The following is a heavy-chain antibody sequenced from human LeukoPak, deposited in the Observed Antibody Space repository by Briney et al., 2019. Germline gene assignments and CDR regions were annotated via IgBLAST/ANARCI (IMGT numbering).Heavy chain of an antibody. Sequence: ASVKVSCKASGYTFTSYGISWVRQAPGQGLEWMGWISAYNGNTNYAQKLQGRVTMTTDTSTSTAYMELRSLRSDDTAVYYCARGPFVVVPAATLNADTDYWGQGTLVTVSS. J-gene: IGHJ4*02. V-gene: IGHV1-18*01. D-gene: IGHD2-2*01. CDR1: GYTFTSYG. CDR2: ISAYNGNT. CDR3: ARGPFVVVPAATLNADTDY.